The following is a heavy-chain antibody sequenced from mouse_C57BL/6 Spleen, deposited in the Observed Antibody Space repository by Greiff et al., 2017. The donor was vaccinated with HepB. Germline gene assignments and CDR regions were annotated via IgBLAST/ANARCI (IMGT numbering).Heavy chain of an antibody. D-gene: IGHD2-4*01. V-gene: IGHV1-39*01. Sequence: EVQLQQSGPELVKPGASVKISCKASGYSFTDYNMNWVKQSNGKSLEWIGVINPNYGTTSYNQKFKGKATLTVDQSSSTAYMQLNRLTSEDSAVYYCARYPSIYYDYDVGAMDYWGQGTSVTVSS. CDR1: GYSFTDYN. J-gene: IGHJ4*01. CDR2: INPNYGTT. CDR3: ARYPSIYYDYDVGAMDY.